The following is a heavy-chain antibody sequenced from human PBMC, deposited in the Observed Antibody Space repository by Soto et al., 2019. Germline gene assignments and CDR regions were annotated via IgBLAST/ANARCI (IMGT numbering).Heavy chain of an antibody. D-gene: IGHD2-21*02. CDR1: GFNFNNFG. CDR2: IRTSSTYI. V-gene: IGHV3-21*01. Sequence: PGGSLRLSCAASGFNFNNFGMNWFRQAPGKGLEWVSSIRTSSTYIYYAESVKGRFTTSRDNAKKSLYLEMNRLGVEDTAVYYCARDRAPFCGGDCGLVDVWGQGTSVTVSS. J-gene: IGHJ6*02. CDR3: ARDRAPFCGGDCGLVDV.